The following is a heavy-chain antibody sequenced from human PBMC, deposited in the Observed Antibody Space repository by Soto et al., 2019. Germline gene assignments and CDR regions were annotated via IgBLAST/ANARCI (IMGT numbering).Heavy chain of an antibody. J-gene: IGHJ6*02. D-gene: IGHD4-17*01. CDR2: ISHDGSNK. CDR1: GFTFSNYA. CDR3: AKDSTVVTPDYGMDV. Sequence: PGGSLRLSCPASGFTFSNYAMHWVRQGAGKGLEWVAIISHDGSNKYYEDSLRGRFTISRDNSKNTLYLQMNRLRAEETAVYYCAKDSTVVTPDYGMDVWGQGTTVTVSS. V-gene: IGHV3-30*18.